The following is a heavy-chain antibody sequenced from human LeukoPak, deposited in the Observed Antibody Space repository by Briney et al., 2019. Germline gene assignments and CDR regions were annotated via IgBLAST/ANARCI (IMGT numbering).Heavy chain of an antibody. Sequence: GRSLRLSRAASGFMFDDYAMHGVRQAPGKGVGGVSGVTWNGGSLDYADSVKGRFPFTRDNAKNSLYLQMNRLRPEDMALYHCEKGAGIQLTSHFDYWGQGTLVTVS. CDR3: EKGAGIQLTSHFDY. V-gene: IGHV3-9*03. J-gene: IGHJ4*02. CDR1: GFMFDDYA. CDR2: VTWNGGSL. D-gene: IGHD5-18*01.